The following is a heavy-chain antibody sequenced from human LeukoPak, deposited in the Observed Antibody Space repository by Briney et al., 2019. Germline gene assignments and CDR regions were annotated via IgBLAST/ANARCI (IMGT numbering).Heavy chain of an antibody. CDR3: ARSSRNSYGETFDY. CDR2: INPNSGGT. D-gene: IGHD5-18*01. CDR1: GYTFTGYY. V-gene: IGHV1-2*02. Sequence: ASVKVSGKASGYTFTGYYMHWVRQAPGQGLEWMGWINPNSGGTNYTQKFQGRVTMTRDTSISTAYMELSRLRSDDTAVYYCARSSRNSYGETFDYWGQGTLVTVSS. J-gene: IGHJ4*02.